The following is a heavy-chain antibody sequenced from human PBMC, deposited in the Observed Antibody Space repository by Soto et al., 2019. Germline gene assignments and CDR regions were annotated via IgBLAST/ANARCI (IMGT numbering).Heavy chain of an antibody. V-gene: IGHV1-69*13. J-gene: IGHJ4*02. D-gene: IGHD6-13*01. CDR3: ARVGLFYAAAGLDY. CDR2: IIPIFGTA. Sequence: GASVKVSCKASGGTFSSYAISWVRQAPGQGLEWMGGIIPIFGTANYAQKFQGRVTITADESTSTAYMELSSLRSEDTAVYYCARVGLFYAAAGLDYWGQGTLVTVSS. CDR1: GGTFSSYA.